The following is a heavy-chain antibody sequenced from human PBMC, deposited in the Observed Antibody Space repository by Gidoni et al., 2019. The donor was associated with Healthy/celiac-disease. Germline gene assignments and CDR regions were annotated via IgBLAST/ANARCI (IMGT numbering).Heavy chain of an antibody. CDR2: ISGSGGST. J-gene: IGHJ5*02. D-gene: IGHD3-10*01. CDR1: GFTFSSYA. CDR3: AKEMVLLWFGELLNWFDP. V-gene: IGHV3-23*01. Sequence: EVQLLESGGGLVQPGGSLRLSCAASGFTFSSYAMSWVRQAPGKGLEWVSAISGSGGSTYYADSVKGRFTISRDNSKNTLYLQMNSLRAEDTAVYYCAKEMVLLWFGELLNWFDPWGQGTLVTVSS.